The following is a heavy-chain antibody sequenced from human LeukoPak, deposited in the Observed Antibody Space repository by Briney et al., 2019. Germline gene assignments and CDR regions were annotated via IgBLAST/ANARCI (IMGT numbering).Heavy chain of an antibody. Sequence: SETLSLTCTVSGGSISSSGYCWGWIRQPPGKGLEWTGSIDYSGNTNYNPSLKSRVTISVDMSKNQFSLKLSSVTAADTAVYYCARGAYDFWSGYYTKGRRALDYWGQGTLVTVSS. CDR1: GGSISSSGYC. V-gene: IGHV4-39*01. D-gene: IGHD3-3*01. J-gene: IGHJ4*02. CDR3: ARGAYDFWSGYYTKGRRALDY. CDR2: IDYSGNT.